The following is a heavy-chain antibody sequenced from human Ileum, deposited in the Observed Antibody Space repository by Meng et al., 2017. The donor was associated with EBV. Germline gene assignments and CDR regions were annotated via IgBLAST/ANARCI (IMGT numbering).Heavy chain of an antibody. CDR1: GGSLSGAV. D-gene: IGHD2-8*02. CDR3: ARRPTGIDY. CDR2: IIHGGSP. Sequence: QVPLQAWGAGLSKPSEPLSLTCAVNGGSLSGAVWNWIRQPPGKGLEWIGEIIHGGSPSYNPSLKSRVTISIDTSKNQLSLMLSSVTAADTAVYYCARRPTGIDYWGQGTLVTVSS. J-gene: IGHJ4*02. V-gene: IGHV4-34*12.